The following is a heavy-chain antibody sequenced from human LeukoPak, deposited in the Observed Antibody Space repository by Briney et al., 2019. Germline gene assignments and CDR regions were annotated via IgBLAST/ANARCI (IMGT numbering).Heavy chain of an antibody. D-gene: IGHD5-18*01. J-gene: IGHJ4*02. CDR2: MYSGGST. CDR1: GFTVSTNY. V-gene: IGHV3-53*04. CDR3: ARSYNSYGY. Sequence: GGSLRLSCAVSGFTVSTNYMSWVRQAPGKGLEWVSVMYSGGSTYYADSVKGRFTISRHNSKNTLYLEINSLRPDDTAVYYCARSYNSYGYWGQGTLVTVSS.